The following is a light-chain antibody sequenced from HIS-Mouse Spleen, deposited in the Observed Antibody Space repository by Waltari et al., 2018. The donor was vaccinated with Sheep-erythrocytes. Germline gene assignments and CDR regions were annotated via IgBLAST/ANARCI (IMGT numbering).Light chain of an antibody. CDR3: QAWDSSTYV. J-gene: IGLJ1*01. V-gene: IGLV3-1*01. Sequence: SYELTQPPSVSVSPGQTASITCSGDKLGDKYACWYQQKPGQSPVLVIYQDSKRPSGIREGFSGSNSGNTATLTISGTQAMDEADYYCQAWDSSTYVFGTGTKVTVL. CDR2: QDS. CDR1: KLGDKY.